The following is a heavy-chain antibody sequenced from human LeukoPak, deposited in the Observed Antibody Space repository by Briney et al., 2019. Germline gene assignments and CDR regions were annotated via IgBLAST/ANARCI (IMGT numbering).Heavy chain of an antibody. CDR2: IVVGTGNT. Sequence: TSVKVSCKASGFTFTSSAMQWVRQARGQRLEWIGWIVVGTGNTNYAQKFQERVTITRDMSTSTAYMELSSLRSEDTAVYYCAADLSYSSGWYYFDYWGQGTLVIVSS. D-gene: IGHD6-19*01. V-gene: IGHV1-58*02. J-gene: IGHJ4*02. CDR3: AADLSYSSGWYYFDY. CDR1: GFTFTSSA.